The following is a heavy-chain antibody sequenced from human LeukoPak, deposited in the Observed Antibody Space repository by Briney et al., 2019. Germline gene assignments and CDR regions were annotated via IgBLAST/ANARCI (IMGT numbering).Heavy chain of an antibody. J-gene: IGHJ4*02. V-gene: IGHV1-2*02. CDR3: AGGRTTIDY. Sequence: ASVTVSFKASGYTFTGYYMHWVRQAPGQGLEWMGLINPNSGDTKYAQKFQGRVTMTRYTSISTAYMERSRVRYDDTDVCDCAGGRTTIDYWGQGTLVTVSS. D-gene: IGHD4-17*01. CDR1: GYTFTGYY. CDR2: INPNSGDT.